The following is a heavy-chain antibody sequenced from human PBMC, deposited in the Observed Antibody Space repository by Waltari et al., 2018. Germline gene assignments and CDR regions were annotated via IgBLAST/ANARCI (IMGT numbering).Heavy chain of an antibody. Sequence: QLQLQESGPRLVKPSETLSLTCTVSGGSISSSRSFWGWIRQPPGKGLEWIGSIYYSGSTFYNPSLKSRVTISVDTSKNQFSLRLSSVTAADTAVYYCASLITIFGVVIDDAFDIWGQGTMVTVSS. J-gene: IGHJ3*02. D-gene: IGHD3-3*01. CDR1: GGSISSSRSF. CDR3: ASLITIFGVVIDDAFDI. CDR2: IYYSGST. V-gene: IGHV4-39*01.